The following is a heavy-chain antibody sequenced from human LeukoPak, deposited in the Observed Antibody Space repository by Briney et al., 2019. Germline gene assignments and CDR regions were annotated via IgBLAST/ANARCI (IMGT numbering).Heavy chain of an antibody. V-gene: IGHV4-34*01. D-gene: IGHD2-2*01. CDR3: ARGRQGGIVVVPAATPFDY. CDR2: INHSGGT. Sequence: PSETLSLTCAVYGGSFSGYYWSWIRQPSGKGLEWIGEINHSGGTNYNPSLKSRVTISVDTSKNQFSLKLSSVTAADTAVYYCARGRQGGIVVVPAATPFDYWGQGTLVTVSS. CDR1: GGSFSGYY. J-gene: IGHJ4*02.